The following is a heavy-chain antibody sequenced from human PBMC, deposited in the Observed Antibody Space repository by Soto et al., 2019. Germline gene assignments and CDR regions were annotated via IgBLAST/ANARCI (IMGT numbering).Heavy chain of an antibody. Sequence: ASVKVSCKASGYTFTSYDINWVRQATGQGLEWMGWMNPNSGNTGYAQKFQGRVTMTRNTSISTAYMELSSLRSEDTAVYYCARLDSLELQIGYYYYMDVWGKGTTVTVSS. CDR3: ARLDSLELQIGYYYYMDV. CDR2: MNPNSGNT. CDR1: GYTFTSYD. D-gene: IGHD1-7*01. J-gene: IGHJ6*03. V-gene: IGHV1-8*01.